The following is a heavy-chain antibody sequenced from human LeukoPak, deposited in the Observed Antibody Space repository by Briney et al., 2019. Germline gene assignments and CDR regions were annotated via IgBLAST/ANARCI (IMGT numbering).Heavy chain of an antibody. D-gene: IGHD3-10*01. J-gene: IGHJ4*02. CDR1: GFTFSSYS. CDR2: ISSSSSYI. Sequence: SGGSLRLSCAASGFTFSSYSMNWVRQAPGKGLEWVSSISSSSSYIYYADSVRGRFTISRDNAKNSLYLQMNSLRAEDTAVYYCARDRLADRGYYFDYWGQGTLVTVSS. CDR3: ARDRLADRGYYFDY. V-gene: IGHV3-21*01.